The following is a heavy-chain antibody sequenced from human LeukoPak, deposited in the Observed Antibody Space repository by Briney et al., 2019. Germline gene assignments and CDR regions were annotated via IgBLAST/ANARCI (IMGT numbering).Heavy chain of an antibody. CDR1: GYTFTGYY. CDR3: ARERYSGYDYHQD. D-gene: IGHD5-12*01. V-gene: IGHV1-2*06. Sequence: VASVKVSCKASGYTFTGYYMHWVRQAPGQGLEWMGRINPNSGGTNYAQKFQGRVTMTRDTSISTAYMELSRLRSDDTAVYYCARERYSGYDYHQDWGQGTLVTVSS. J-gene: IGHJ4*02. CDR2: INPNSGGT.